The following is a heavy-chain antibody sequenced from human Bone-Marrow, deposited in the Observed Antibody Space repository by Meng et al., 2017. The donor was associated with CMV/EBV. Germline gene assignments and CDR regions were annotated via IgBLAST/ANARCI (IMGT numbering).Heavy chain of an antibody. CDR1: GGSISSYY. CDR2: IYYSGST. D-gene: IGHD6-19*01. CDR3: ARGSSGWDYYYYYGMDV. Sequence: GSLRLSCTVSGGSISSYYWSWIRQPPGKGLEWIGYIYYSGSTNYNPSLKSRVTISVDTSKNQFSLKLSSVTAADTAVYYCARGSSGWDYYYYYGMDVWGQGNTVTVAS. J-gene: IGHJ6*02. V-gene: IGHV4-59*01.